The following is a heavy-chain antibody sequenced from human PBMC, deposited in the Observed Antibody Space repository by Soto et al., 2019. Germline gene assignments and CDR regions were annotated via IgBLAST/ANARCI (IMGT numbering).Heavy chain of an antibody. J-gene: IGHJ3*02. CDR3: ARDKADILTEPDPDAFDI. Sequence: GASVKVSCKASGGSLSSYTISWVRQAPGQGLEWMGRIIPILGIANYAQKFQGRVTITADKSTSTAYMELSSLRSEDTAVYYCARDKADILTEPDPDAFDIWGQGTMVTVSS. V-gene: IGHV1-69*04. CDR1: GGSLSSYT. D-gene: IGHD3-9*01. CDR2: IIPILGIA.